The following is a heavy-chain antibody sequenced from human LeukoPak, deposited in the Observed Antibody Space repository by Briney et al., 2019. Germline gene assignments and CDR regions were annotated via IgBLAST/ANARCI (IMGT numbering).Heavy chain of an antibody. Sequence: GGSLRLSCAASGFTFSSYAMHWVRQAPGKGLEWVAVISYDGSNKYYADSVKGRFTISRDNSKNTLYLQMYSLRADDTAVYYCASKMVPDAEKGLAYWGQGTLVTVSS. CDR3: ASKMVPDAEKGLAY. V-gene: IGHV3-30*14. CDR2: ISYDGSNK. CDR1: GFTFSSYA. J-gene: IGHJ4*02. D-gene: IGHD3-10*01.